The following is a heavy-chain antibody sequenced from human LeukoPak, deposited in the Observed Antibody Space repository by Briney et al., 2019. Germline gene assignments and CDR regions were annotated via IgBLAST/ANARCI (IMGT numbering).Heavy chain of an antibody. CDR2: ISSSSSYI. V-gene: IGHV3-21*04. D-gene: IGHD3-16*01. CDR3: ARGQGGPYYYYGMDV. CDR1: GFTFSSYS. Sequence: GGSLRLSCAASGFTFSSYSMNWVRQAPGKGLEWVSSISSSSSYIYYADSVKGRFTISRDNAKNSLYLQMNSLRAEDTAVYYCARGQGGPYYYYGMDVWGQGTTVTVSS. J-gene: IGHJ6*02.